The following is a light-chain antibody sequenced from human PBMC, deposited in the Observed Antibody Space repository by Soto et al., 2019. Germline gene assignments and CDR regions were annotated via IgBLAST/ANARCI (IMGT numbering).Light chain of an antibody. CDR1: SSNIGSHT. Sequence: QSVLTHPPSASGTPGQRVTISRSGSSSNIGSHTVNWYQQLPGTAPKRLIYSNNQRPPGVPDRFSGSKSGTSASLAISGLQYEDEDGYYCAAWDDSLTGSAVFGGGTKITVL. CDR3: AAWDDSLTGSAV. J-gene: IGLJ2*01. CDR2: SNN. V-gene: IGLV1-44*01.